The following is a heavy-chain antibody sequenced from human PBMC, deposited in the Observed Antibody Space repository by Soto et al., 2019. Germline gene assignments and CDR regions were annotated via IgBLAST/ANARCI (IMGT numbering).Heavy chain of an antibody. Sequence: PGGSLRLSCAASGFTFSDYDMSWIRQTPGKGLEWVSYISSSGSTIYYADSVKGRFTISRDNAKNSLYLQMNSLRAEDTAVYYCARARRVQWLVSYAFDIWGQGTMVTVSS. CDR2: ISSSGSTI. CDR1: GFTFSDYD. CDR3: ARARRVQWLVSYAFDI. V-gene: IGHV3-11*01. D-gene: IGHD6-19*01. J-gene: IGHJ3*02.